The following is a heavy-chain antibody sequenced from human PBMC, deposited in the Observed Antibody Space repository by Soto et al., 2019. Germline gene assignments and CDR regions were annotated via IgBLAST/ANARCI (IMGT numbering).Heavy chain of an antibody. V-gene: IGHV1-2*04. Sequence: ASVKVSCKASGYTFTGYYMHWVRQAPGQGLEWMGWINPNSGGTNYAQKSQGWVTMTRDTSISTAYMELGRLRSDDTAVYYCARALSSSCSPPYYGMDVWGQGTTVTVSS. CDR1: GYTFTGYY. D-gene: IGHD6-13*01. CDR2: INPNSGGT. J-gene: IGHJ6*02. CDR3: ARALSSSCSPPYYGMDV.